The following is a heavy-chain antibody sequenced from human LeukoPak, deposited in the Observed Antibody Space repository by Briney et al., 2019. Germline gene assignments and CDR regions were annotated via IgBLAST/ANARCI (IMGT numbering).Heavy chain of an antibody. D-gene: IGHD1-26*01. CDR3: ARSGSYTPIPDY. CDR1: GGTFSSYA. Sequence: GSSVKVPCKASGGTFSSYAISWVRQAPGQGLEWMGGIIPIFGTANYAQKFQGRVTITADESTSTAYMELSSLRSDDTAVYYCARSGSYTPIPDYWGQGTLVTVSS. J-gene: IGHJ4*02. V-gene: IGHV1-69*01. CDR2: IIPIFGTA.